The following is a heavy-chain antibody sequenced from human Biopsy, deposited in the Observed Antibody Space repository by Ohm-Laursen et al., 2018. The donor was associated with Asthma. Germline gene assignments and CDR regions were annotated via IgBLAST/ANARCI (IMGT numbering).Heavy chain of an antibody. D-gene: IGHD6-6*01. Sequence: SLRLSCTASGFTFRSYAMHWVRQAPGKGLEWVAGMWYDGSSKYYADSVKGRFTISRDNSKDTLYLQVNSLRGDDTAVYYCARGKTWGRSYYFDYWGQGTLVTVSS. J-gene: IGHJ4*02. CDR3: ARGKTWGRSYYFDY. CDR2: MWYDGSSK. CDR1: GFTFRSYA. V-gene: IGHV3-30-3*01.